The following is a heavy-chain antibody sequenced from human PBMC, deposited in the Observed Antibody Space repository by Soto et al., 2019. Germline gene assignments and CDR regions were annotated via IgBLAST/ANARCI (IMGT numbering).Heavy chain of an antibody. J-gene: IGHJ4*02. CDR2: IYYSGST. D-gene: IGHD4-17*01. V-gene: IGHV4-59*08. CDR1: GGSISSYY. CDR3: RRRYGGTLDY. Sequence: QVQLQESGPGLVKPSETLSLTCTVSGGSISSYYWSWIRQPPGKGLEWIGYIYYSGSTNYNPSLKRRVTISVDTPKTPFSLKLSPVTAADTAVYYCRRRYGGTLDYWGQGTLVTVSS.